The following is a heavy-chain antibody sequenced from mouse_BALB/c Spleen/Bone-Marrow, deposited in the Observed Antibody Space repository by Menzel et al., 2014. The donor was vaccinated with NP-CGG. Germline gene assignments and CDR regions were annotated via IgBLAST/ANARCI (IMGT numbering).Heavy chain of an antibody. CDR3: TRPYYGYVGYAY. CDR1: GYTFTSYY. D-gene: IGHD1-2*01. J-gene: IGHJ3*01. Sequence: QVQLQQSGAELVKPGASVKLSCKASGYTFTSYYMCWVKQRPGQGLEWIGEINPSSGGTNFNEKFKSKATLTVDKSSSTAYMQLSSLTFEDSAIYYCTRPYYGYVGYAYWGQGTQVTVSA. V-gene: IGHV1S17*01. CDR2: INPSSGGT.